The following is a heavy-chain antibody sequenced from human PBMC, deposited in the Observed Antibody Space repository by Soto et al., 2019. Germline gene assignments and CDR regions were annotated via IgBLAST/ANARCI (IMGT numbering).Heavy chain of an antibody. Sequence: QVQLVESGGGVVQPGRSLRLSCAAPGFTFSGLVIHWVRQAPGKGMEWVAVISNNGRNIYYADAVKGRFTISRDNSKDTFYRQMNSLRADDTAVYYCARDGVGHTTFFGYFDYWGQGTLVTVAS. V-gene: IGHV3-33*01. J-gene: IGHJ4*02. CDR3: ARDGVGHTTFFGYFDY. CDR1: GFTFSGLV. D-gene: IGHD1-26*01. CDR2: ISNNGRNI.